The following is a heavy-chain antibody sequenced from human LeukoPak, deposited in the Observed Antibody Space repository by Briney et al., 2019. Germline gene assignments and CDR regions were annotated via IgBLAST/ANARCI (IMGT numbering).Heavy chain of an antibody. CDR3: ARIPCSGGSCYPDY. CDR2: ISYSGST. CDR1: GDSISGFY. D-gene: IGHD2-15*01. J-gene: IGHJ4*02. V-gene: IGHV4-59*01. Sequence: PSETLSLTCTVSGDSISGFYWSWIRQPPGKGLEWIGYISYSGSTDYNPSLKSRVTISIDTSKIQFSLKLTSVTAADTAVYYCARIPCSGGSCYPDYWGQGTLVTVSS.